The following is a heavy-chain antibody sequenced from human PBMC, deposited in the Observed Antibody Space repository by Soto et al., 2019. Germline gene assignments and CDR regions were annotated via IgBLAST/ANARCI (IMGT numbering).Heavy chain of an antibody. CDR3: ARGRNLAAAGLFDN. D-gene: IGHD6-13*01. V-gene: IGHV3-53*01. CDR1: GLTVSSNY. Sequence: GGSLRLSCAASGLTVSSNYMIWVRQAPRKGLEWVSVIYSGGDTYYADSVKGRFTISRDNSKNTLYVQMNSLRAADTAVYYCARGRNLAAAGLFDNWGQGPLVTVYS. J-gene: IGHJ4*02. CDR2: IYSGGDT.